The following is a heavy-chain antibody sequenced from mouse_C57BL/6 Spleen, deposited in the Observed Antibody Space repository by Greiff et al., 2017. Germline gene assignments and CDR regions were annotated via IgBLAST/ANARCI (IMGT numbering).Heavy chain of an antibody. J-gene: IGHJ3*01. CDR1: GYTFTSYG. CDR2: IYPRSGNT. D-gene: IGHD2-3*01. V-gene: IGHV1-81*01. Sequence: QVHVKQSGAELARPGASVKLSCKASGYTFTSYGISWVKQRTGQGLEWIGEIYPRSGNTYYNEKFKGKATLTADKSSSTAYMELRSLTSEDSAVYFCARSNDGYGFAYWGQGTLVTVSA. CDR3: ARSNDGYGFAY.